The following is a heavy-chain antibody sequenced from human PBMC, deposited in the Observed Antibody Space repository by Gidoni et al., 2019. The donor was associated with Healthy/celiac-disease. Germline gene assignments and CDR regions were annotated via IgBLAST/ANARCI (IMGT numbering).Heavy chain of an antibody. V-gene: IGHV3-15*07. Sequence: VQLVESGGGLVTPGGSLSLSCAASGFTFSNAWTNWVRQAPGKGLEWVGRIKSKTDGGTTDYAAPVKGRFTISRDDSKKTLYLQMNSLKTEDTAVYYCTTEEFYDSSGYYYFDYWGQGTLVTVSS. CDR2: IKSKTDGGTT. CDR1: GFTFSNAW. D-gene: IGHD3-22*01. J-gene: IGHJ4*02. CDR3: TTEEFYDSSGYYYFDY.